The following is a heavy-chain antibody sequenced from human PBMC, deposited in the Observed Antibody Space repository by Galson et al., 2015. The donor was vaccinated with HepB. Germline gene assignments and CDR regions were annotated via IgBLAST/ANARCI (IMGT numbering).Heavy chain of an antibody. CDR1: GFTFSRSW. D-gene: IGHD3-3*01. CDR2: IKQDGSEI. J-gene: IGHJ5*02. Sequence: SLRLSCAASGFTFSRSWMTWVRQTPGRGLEWVANIKQDGSEIHYANSVKGRFTISRDNSKNTLYLQMGSLRAEDMAVYYCARGHYDFWSGYWTGWFDPWGQGTLVIVSS. CDR3: ARGHYDFWSGYWTGWFDP. V-gene: IGHV3-7*01.